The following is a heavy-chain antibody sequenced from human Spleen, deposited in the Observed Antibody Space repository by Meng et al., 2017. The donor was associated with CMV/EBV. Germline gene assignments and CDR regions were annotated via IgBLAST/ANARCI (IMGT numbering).Heavy chain of an antibody. CDR2: VDPEDGET. V-gene: IGHV1-69-2*01. Sequence: SGYTFTDYYMHWVQQAPGKGLEWMGLVDPEDGETIYAEKFQGRVTITADTSTDTAYMELSSLRSEDTAVYYCATGAVVAGSGVGYLDYWGQGTLVTVSS. CDR3: ATGAVVAGSGVGYLDY. CDR1: GYTFTDYY. D-gene: IGHD6-19*01. J-gene: IGHJ4*02.